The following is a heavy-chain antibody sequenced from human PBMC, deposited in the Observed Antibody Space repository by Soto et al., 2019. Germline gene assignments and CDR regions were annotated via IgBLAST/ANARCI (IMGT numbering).Heavy chain of an antibody. CDR3: AKDQYSGSYYYYYYGMDV. J-gene: IGHJ6*02. D-gene: IGHD1-26*01. V-gene: IGHV3-30*18. Sequence: QVPLVESGGGVVQPGRSLRLSCAASGFTFSSYGMHWVRQAPGKGLEWVAVISYDGSNKYYADSVKGRFTISRDNSKNTLYLQMNSLRAEDTAVYYCAKDQYSGSYYYYYYGMDVWGQGTTVTVSS. CDR1: GFTFSSYG. CDR2: ISYDGSNK.